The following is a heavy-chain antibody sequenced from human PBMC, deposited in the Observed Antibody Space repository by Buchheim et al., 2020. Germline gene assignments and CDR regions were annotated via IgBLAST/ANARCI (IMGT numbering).Heavy chain of an antibody. V-gene: IGHV3-23*01. CDR2: ITGDGGRI. CDR1: GFTFRNYA. CDR3: TKDQPFNSGEPG. Sequence: EVHLLESGGGLIQPGGSLRLSCAASGFTFRNYAMSWVRQAPGRGLEWVSTITGDGGRIYYADSVKGRFTISRDYYKSTLYLQMNSLRADDTAIYCCTKDQPFNSGEPGWGHGTL. J-gene: IGHJ4*01. D-gene: IGHD6-19*01.